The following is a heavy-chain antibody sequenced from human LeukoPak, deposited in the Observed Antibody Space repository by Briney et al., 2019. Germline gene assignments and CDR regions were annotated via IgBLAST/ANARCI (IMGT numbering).Heavy chain of an antibody. D-gene: IGHD3-10*01. J-gene: IGHJ4*02. Sequence: LSLTCAVYGGSFSGYYWSWIRQSPGKGLEWVSYISSSGSTIYYADSVKGRFTISRDNAKNSLYLQMNSLRAEDTAVYYCARDPPRGNFDYWGQGTLVTVSS. V-gene: IGHV3-11*04. CDR2: ISSSGSTI. CDR3: ARDPPRGNFDY. CDR1: GGSFSGYY.